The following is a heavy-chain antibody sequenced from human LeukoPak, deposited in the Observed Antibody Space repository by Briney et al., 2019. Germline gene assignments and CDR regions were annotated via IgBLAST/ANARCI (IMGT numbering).Heavy chain of an antibody. D-gene: IGHD3-10*01. V-gene: IGHV1-8*02. CDR1: GYTFTGYY. CDR3: ARGLRMVRGVIKPRPFGY. Sequence: ASVKVSCKASGYTFTGYYMHWVRQAPGQGLEWMGWINPNSGNTGYAQKFQGRVTMTRNTSISTAYMELSSLRSEDTAVYYCARGLRMVRGVIKPRPFGYWGQGTLVTVSS. CDR2: INPNSGNT. J-gene: IGHJ4*02.